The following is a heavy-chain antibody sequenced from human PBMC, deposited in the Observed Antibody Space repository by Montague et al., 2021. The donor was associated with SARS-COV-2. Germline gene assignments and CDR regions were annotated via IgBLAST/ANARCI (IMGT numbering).Heavy chain of an antibody. J-gene: IGHJ6*02. Sequence: SETLSLTCAASGGSISSSNWWSWVRQPPGKGLEWIGGIYHSGSTNYNPSLKSRVTISVDKSKNQFSLKLSSVTAADTAVYYCARDRRSWFPPYYYGMDVWGQGTTVTVSS. V-gene: IGHV4-4*02. CDR3: ARDRRSWFPPYYYGMDV. CDR2: IYHSGST. D-gene: IGHD6-13*01. CDR1: GGSISSSNW.